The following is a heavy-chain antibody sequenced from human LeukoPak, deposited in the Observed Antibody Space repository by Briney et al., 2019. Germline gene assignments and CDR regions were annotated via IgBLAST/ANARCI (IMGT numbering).Heavy chain of an antibody. CDR2: INRSGST. D-gene: IGHD2-21*02. CDR3: ARGGFYCGDDCYVDY. V-gene: IGHV4-34*01. Sequence: SETLSLTCAVYGGSLSYYYWSWIHQPPEKGLEWSGEINRSGSTNYNPSLKSRVSISVDTSKNQFSLKLSSVTAADTAVYYCARGGFYCGDDCYVDYWGQGTLVTVSS. CDR1: GGSLSYYY. J-gene: IGHJ4*02.